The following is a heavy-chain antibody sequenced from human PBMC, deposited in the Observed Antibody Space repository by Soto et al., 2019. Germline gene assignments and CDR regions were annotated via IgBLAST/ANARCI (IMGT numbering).Heavy chain of an antibody. CDR1: GFTFSSYV. J-gene: IGHJ5*02. Sequence: SLRLSCAASGFTFSSYVMSWVRQAPGKGLEWVSAISGSGGSANYADSVKGRFTISRDNSKNTLYLQMNSLRAEDTAVYYCAKGGILFPLDPWGQGTLVTVSS. D-gene: IGHD2-15*01. CDR3: AKGGILFPLDP. CDR2: ISGSGGSA. V-gene: IGHV3-23*01.